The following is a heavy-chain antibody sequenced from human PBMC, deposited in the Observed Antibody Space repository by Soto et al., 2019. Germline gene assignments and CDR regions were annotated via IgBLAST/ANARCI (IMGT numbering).Heavy chain of an antibody. Sequence: ASVKVSCKASGGTFSSYAISWVRQAPGQGLEWMGGIIPIFGTANYAQKFQGRVTITADESTSTAYMELSSLRSEDTAVYYCARRRYYYDSSGYYYDYWGQGTLVTVSS. CDR1: GGTFSSYA. CDR3: ARRRYYYDSSGYYYDY. V-gene: IGHV1-69*13. D-gene: IGHD3-22*01. CDR2: IIPIFGTA. J-gene: IGHJ4*02.